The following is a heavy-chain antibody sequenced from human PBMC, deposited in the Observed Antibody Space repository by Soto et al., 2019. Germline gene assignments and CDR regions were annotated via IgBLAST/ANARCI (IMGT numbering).Heavy chain of an antibody. J-gene: IGHJ4*02. CDR3: TRGPRPSSIGTGAV. D-gene: IGHD2-2*01. CDR2: ISDDGART. CDR1: GFVFEVYW. Sequence: PGGSLRLSCVASGFVFEVYWMHWVRQVPGKGLEWVSRISDDGARTDYADSVRGRFTISRDNANNALYLQMNALRGEDTAVYFCTRGPRPSSIGTGAVWGWGALVTVSS. V-gene: IGHV3-74*01.